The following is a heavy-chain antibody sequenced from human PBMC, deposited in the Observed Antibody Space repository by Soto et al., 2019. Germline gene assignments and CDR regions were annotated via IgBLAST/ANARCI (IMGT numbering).Heavy chain of an antibody. V-gene: IGHV5-51*01. Sequence: VGSLKTPCNGSGYSFTGYWIGWVRQMPWKGLEWMGIIYPGDSDTRYSPSFQGQVTISADKSISTAYLQWSSLKASDTAMYYCARRVAASGELRDAFDIWGQGTMVTVSS. CDR3: ARRVAASGELRDAFDI. D-gene: IGHD6-6*01. CDR1: GYSFTGYW. CDR2: IYPGDSDT. J-gene: IGHJ3*02.